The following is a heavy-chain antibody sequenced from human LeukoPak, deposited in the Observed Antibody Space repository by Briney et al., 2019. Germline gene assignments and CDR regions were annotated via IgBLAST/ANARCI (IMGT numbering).Heavy chain of an antibody. D-gene: IGHD6-13*01. CDR2: ISGSGGST. V-gene: IGHV3-23*01. CDR3: AKAGYSSSWSFFNS. J-gene: IGHJ4*02. Sequence: GGSLRLSCGVSGFTFSSYAMSWVRQAPGKGLEGVSTISGSGGSTYYADSVKGRFTISRDNSKNTLSLQMSSLRAEDTAVYYCAKAGYSSSWSFFNSWGQGTLVTVSS. CDR1: GFTFSSYA.